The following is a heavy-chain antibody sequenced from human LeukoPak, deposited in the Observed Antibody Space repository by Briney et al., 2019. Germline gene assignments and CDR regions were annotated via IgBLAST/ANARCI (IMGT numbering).Heavy chain of an antibody. CDR1: GFTFSSYG. J-gene: IGHJ4*01. Sequence: GGSLRLSCAASGFTFSSYGMNWVRQAPGKGLEWVSYISSSSSTIYYADSVKGRFTISRDNAKNSLYLQMSSLRAEDTAVYYCARTSITGTSDCWGQGTLVTVSS. CDR3: ARTSITGTSDC. V-gene: IGHV3-48*04. D-gene: IGHD1-20*01. CDR2: ISSSSSTI.